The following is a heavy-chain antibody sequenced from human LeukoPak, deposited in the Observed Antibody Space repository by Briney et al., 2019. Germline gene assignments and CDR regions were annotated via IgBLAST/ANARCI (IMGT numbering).Heavy chain of an antibody. CDR3: ARRWFGEDSDAFDI. D-gene: IGHD3-10*01. CDR1: GFSFSSYA. J-gene: IGHJ3*02. V-gene: IGHV3-23*01. CDR2: IRGSGGST. Sequence: GGSLRLPCEASGFSFSSYAMSWVRKDPGKGLESFSAIRGSGGSTYYADSLKGRFTISGDNSKNTLYLQMNSLRAEDKAVYYCARRWFGEDSDAFDIWGQGTMVTVSS.